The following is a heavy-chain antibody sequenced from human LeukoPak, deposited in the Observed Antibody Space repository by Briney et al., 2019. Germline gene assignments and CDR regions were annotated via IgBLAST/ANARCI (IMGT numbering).Heavy chain of an antibody. J-gene: IGHJ6*02. V-gene: IGHV3-23*01. CDR3: ARGILYSSSWYGMDV. D-gene: IGHD6-13*01. CDR2: ISGSGGST. Sequence: GGSLRLSCAASGFTFSSYAMSWVRQAPGKGLEWVSAISGSGGSTYYPGSVKGRFTISRENAKNSLYLQMNSLRAGDTAVYYCARGILYSSSWYGMDVWGQGTTVTVSS. CDR1: GFTFSSYA.